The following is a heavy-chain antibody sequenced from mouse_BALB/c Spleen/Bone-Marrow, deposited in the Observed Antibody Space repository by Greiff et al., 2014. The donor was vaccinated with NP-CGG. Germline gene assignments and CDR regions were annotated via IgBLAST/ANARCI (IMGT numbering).Heavy chain of an antibody. V-gene: IGHV5-6-5*01. D-gene: IGHD2-10*02. J-gene: IGHJ4*01. Sequence: EVHLVESGGGLVKPGGSLKLSCAASGFTFSSYAMSWVRQTPEKRLEWVASISSGGSTYYPDSVKGRFTISRDNARNILYLQMSSLRSEDTAIYYCAREEYGQKVYAMDYWGQGTSVTVSS. CDR1: GFTFSSYA. CDR3: AREEYGQKVYAMDY. CDR2: ISSGGST.